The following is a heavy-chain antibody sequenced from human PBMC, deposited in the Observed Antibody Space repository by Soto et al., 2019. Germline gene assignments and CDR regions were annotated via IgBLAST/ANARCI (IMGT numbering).Heavy chain of an antibody. J-gene: IGHJ6*02. CDR1: GSSMTTYY. Sequence: SETLSLTCSVSGSSMTTYYWHWIRQAPGKGLEWIGFIYNSGRGSTGSNPSLTSRVTFSIETSKNQFSLKLDSVTAADTAVYYCHARGPLPTAGNGEYYYYGMDVWGQGTTVTVSS. CDR3: HARGPLPTAGNGEYYYYGMDV. CDR2: IYNSGRGST. D-gene: IGHD1-26*01. V-gene: IGHV4-59*01.